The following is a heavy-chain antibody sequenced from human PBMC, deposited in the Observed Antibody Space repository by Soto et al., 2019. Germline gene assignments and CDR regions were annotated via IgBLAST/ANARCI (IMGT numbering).Heavy chain of an antibody. J-gene: IGHJ4*02. Sequence: WTWIRQPPGKGLEWIAYVYYTGSATYNASLKSRVTISVDTSKNQISLKVNSVTAADTAVYYCARGRGDARGTRFDYWGQGILVTVS. V-gene: IGHV4-59*01. D-gene: IGHD2-15*01. CDR3: ARGRGDARGTRFDY. CDR2: VYYTGSA.